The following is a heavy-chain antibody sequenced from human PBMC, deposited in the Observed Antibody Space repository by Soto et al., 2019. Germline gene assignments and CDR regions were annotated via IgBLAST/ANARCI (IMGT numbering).Heavy chain of an antibody. Sequence: QVQLVQSGAEVKKPGASVKVSCKASGYTFTSYDISWVRQATGQGLEWMGWMNPNSGNTGYAQKFEGRVTMTRNTSISTAYMGLSSLRSEDTAVYYCARALPGYCSGGSCYLNWFDPWGQGTLVTVSS. V-gene: IGHV1-8*01. D-gene: IGHD2-15*01. CDR3: ARALPGYCSGGSCYLNWFDP. CDR2: MNPNSGNT. J-gene: IGHJ5*02. CDR1: GYTFTSYD.